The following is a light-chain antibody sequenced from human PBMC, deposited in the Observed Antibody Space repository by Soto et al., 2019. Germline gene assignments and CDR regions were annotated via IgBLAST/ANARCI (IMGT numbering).Light chain of an antibody. CDR3: ETWDSNTVI. CDR1: SGHSSYI. CDR2: LEASGSY. Sequence: QPVLTQSSSASASLGSSVKLTCTLSSGHSSYIIAWHQQQPGKAPRYLMKLEASGSYNKGSGVPDRFSGSSSGADRYLTISNLQSEDEADYYCETWDSNTVIFGGGTKVTVL. J-gene: IGLJ2*01. V-gene: IGLV4-60*03.